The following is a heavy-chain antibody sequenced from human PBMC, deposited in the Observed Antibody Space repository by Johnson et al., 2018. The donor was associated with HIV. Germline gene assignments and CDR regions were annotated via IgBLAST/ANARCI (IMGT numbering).Heavy chain of an antibody. J-gene: IGHJ3*02. CDR3: ARGGGCGGDCYSGYDAFDI. V-gene: IGHV3-30*03. D-gene: IGHD2-21*01. CDR1: GFTFSTYA. Sequence: QVQLVESGGGVVQPGRSLRLSCAASGFTFSTYAMHWVRQAPGKGLEWVALISYDGTDKYYADSVKGRFTISRDNSKNPLYLQMNSLSAEDTAVYYCARGGGCGGDCYSGYDAFDIWGQGTKVTV. CDR2: ISYDGTDK.